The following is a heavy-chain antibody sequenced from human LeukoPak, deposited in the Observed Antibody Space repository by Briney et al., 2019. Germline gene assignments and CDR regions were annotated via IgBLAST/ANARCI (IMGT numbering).Heavy chain of an antibody. J-gene: IGHJ5*02. CDR1: GFTFSSYA. V-gene: IGHV3-30*04. Sequence: GRSLRLSCAASGFTFSSYAMHWVRQAPGKGLEWVAVISYDGSNKYCADSVKGRFTISRDNSKNTLYLQMNSLRAEDTAVYYCARERAKWFDPWGQGTLVTVSS. CDR3: ARERAKWFDP. CDR2: ISYDGSNK.